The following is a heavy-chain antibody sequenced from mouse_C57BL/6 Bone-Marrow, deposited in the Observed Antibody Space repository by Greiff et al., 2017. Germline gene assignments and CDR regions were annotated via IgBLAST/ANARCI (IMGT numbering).Heavy chain of an antibody. CDR1: GFNFKDYY. V-gene: IGHV14-2*01. J-gene: IGHJ2*01. Sequence: EVQLQESGAELVKPGASVKLSCTASGFNFKDYYIHWVKQRTEQGLEWIGRIDPEDGETKYTPKFQDKASITADTSSNTSYLQLSNRTSEDTAVFYCTRSLIYYGTNYWGQGTTLTVSS. CDR3: TRSLIYYGTNY. CDR2: IDPEDGET. D-gene: IGHD1-1*01.